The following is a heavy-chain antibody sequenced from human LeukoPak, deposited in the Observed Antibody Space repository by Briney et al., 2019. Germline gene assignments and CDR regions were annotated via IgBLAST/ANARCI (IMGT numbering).Heavy chain of an antibody. D-gene: IGHD1-26*01. CDR2: ISGSGGST. V-gene: IGHV3-23*01. Sequence: GGSLRLSCAASGFTFSSYAMSWVRQAPGKGLEWVSTISGSGGSTYYADSVKGRFTISRDNSKNTLYLQMNSLRAEDTAVYYCARDQGGSYPYYYYGMDVWGQGTTVTVSS. J-gene: IGHJ6*02. CDR3: ARDQGGSYPYYYYGMDV. CDR1: GFTFSSYA.